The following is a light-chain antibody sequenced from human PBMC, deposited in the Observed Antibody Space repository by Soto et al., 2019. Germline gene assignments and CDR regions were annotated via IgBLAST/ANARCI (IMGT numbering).Light chain of an antibody. CDR1: QSLVYSNRKTY. V-gene: IGKV2D-29*01. Sequence: DIVLTQTPISLSVTPGQPASISCKSSQSLVYSNRKTYLYWYLVKPGQPPQLLIYGVSNRFSGVPDRFSGSGSRTDFTLKISRVEAEDVGIYYCMQTVQFKWTFGQGTKVEIK. J-gene: IGKJ1*01. CDR2: GVS. CDR3: MQTVQFKWT.